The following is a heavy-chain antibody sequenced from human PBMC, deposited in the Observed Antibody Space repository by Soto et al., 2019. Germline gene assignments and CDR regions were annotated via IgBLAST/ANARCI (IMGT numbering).Heavy chain of an antibody. Sequence: QLQLQESGSGLVKPSQTLSLTCAVSGGSISRGGYSWSWIRQPPGKGLEWIGYIYHSGSTYYNPSLKSRVTISVDRSTNQFSLKLSSVTAADTAVYYCARAGGLGAVAADYWGQGTLGTVSS. CDR1: GGSISRGGYS. D-gene: IGHD6-19*01. V-gene: IGHV4-30-2*01. CDR3: ARAGGLGAVAADY. CDR2: IYHSGST. J-gene: IGHJ4*02.